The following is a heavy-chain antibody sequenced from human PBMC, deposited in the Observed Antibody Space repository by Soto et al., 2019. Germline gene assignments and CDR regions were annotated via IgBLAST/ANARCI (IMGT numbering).Heavy chain of an antibody. J-gene: IGHJ1*01. V-gene: IGHV3-23*01. D-gene: IGHD6-13*01. Sequence: GGSLRLSCPASGFTFSSYAMSWVRHAPGKGLEWVSGISGGGSTTYYADSVKGRFTISRDNSKNTLYLQVNSLRAEDTAVYYCARDQAAGGTISRYFQDWGQGTLVTVSS. CDR1: GFTFSSYA. CDR3: ARDQAAGGTISRYFQD. CDR2: ISGGGSTT.